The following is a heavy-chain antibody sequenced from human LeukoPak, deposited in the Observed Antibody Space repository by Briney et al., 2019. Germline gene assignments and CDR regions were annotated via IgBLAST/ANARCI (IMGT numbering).Heavy chain of an antibody. CDR1: GYTFTGYY. V-gene: IGHV1-2*02. Sequence: ASVKVSCKASGYTFTGYYMHWVRQAPGQGLEWMGWINPNSGGTNYAQKFQGRVTMTRDTSISTAYMELSRLRSDDTAVYYCARRHLTSFGVVRVKEYYFDYWGQGTLVTVSS. D-gene: IGHD3-3*01. J-gene: IGHJ4*02. CDR3: ARRHLTSFGVVRVKEYYFDY. CDR2: INPNSGGT.